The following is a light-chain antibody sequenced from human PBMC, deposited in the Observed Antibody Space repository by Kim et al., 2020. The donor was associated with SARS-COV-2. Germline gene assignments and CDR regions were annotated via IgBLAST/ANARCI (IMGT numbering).Light chain of an antibody. CDR2: GAS. CDR3: QPYYNWPSFT. J-gene: IGKJ3*01. CDR1: QSVSSN. Sequence: EIVMTQSPATLSVSPGERASLSCRASQSVSSNLAWYQQKPGQAPRLLIYGASTRATGIPARFSGSGSGTEFTLTISSLQSEDFAVYYCQPYYNWPSFTFGPGTKVDIK. V-gene: IGKV3-15*01.